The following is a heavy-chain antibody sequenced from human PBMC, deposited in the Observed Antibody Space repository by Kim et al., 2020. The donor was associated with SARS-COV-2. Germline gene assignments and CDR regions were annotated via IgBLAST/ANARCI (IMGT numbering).Heavy chain of an antibody. CDR2: IRGGGANT. CDR3: ARMGPWSSRELDY. J-gene: IGHJ4*02. Sequence: GGSLRLSCVASGFSFRNYAMNWVRQAPGKGLEWVSIIRGGGANTYHADSVKGRFTISRDNSKSTVYLQLNSLRAGDTAVYYCARMGPWSSRELDYWGQGSLVTASS. CDR1: GFSFRNYA. D-gene: IGHD6-13*01. V-gene: IGHV3-23*01.